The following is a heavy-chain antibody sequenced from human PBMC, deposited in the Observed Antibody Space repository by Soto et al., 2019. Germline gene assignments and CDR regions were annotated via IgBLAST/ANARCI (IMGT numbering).Heavy chain of an antibody. J-gene: IGHJ4*02. V-gene: IGHV3-23*01. CDR2: IGSGGGGI. Sequence: PGGSLRLSCAASGFTFSSYAMSWVRQAPGKGLEWLSSIGSGGGGINYTDSVKGRFTISRDNSKTTLYLHMNSLRAEDTAVYYCAKYRDIGAVRDFDYWGQGTLVTVSS. D-gene: IGHD6-13*01. CDR3: AKYRDIGAVRDFDY. CDR1: GFTFSSYA.